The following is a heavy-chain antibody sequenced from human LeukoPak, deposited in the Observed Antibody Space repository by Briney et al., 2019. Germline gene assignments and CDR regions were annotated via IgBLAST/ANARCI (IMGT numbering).Heavy chain of an antibody. D-gene: IGHD3-10*01. J-gene: IGHJ4*02. CDR3: ARSYLLSVVRGVPDY. Sequence: ASETLSLTCTVSGGSISSYYWSWIRQPPGKGLEWIGEINHSGSTNYNPSLKSRVTISVDTSKNQFSLKLSSVTAADTAVYYCARSYLLSVVRGVPDYWGQGTLVTVSS. V-gene: IGHV4-34*01. CDR2: INHSGST. CDR1: GGSISSYY.